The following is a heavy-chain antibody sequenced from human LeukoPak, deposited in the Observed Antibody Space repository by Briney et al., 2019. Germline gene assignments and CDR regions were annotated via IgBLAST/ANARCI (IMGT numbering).Heavy chain of an antibody. V-gene: IGHV1-2*02. CDR3: ARDGSRTGMTLFDY. CDR1: GYTFTGYY. CDR2: INPNSGDT. J-gene: IGHJ4*02. D-gene: IGHD1-1*01. Sequence: ASVKVSCKASGYTFTGYYMHWVRQAPGQGLEWMGWINPNSGDTNYAQKFQGRVTMTRDTSISTAYMELSRLRSDDTAVYYCARDGSRTGMTLFDYWGQGILVTVSS.